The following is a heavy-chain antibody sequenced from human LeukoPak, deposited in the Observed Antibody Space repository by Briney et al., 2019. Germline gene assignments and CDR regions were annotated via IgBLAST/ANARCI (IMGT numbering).Heavy chain of an antibody. CDR2: ISTSSSTI. CDR1: GFTFSSYS. J-gene: IGHJ4*02. Sequence: GGSLRLSCAASGFTFSSYSMNWVRQAPGKGLEWVSYISTSSSTIYYADSVKSRFTISRDNAKNSLYLQMNSLRAEDTAVYYCARFQGIYSSGWPFDYWGQGTLVTVSS. CDR3: ARFQGIYSSGWPFDY. V-gene: IGHV3-48*04. D-gene: IGHD6-25*01.